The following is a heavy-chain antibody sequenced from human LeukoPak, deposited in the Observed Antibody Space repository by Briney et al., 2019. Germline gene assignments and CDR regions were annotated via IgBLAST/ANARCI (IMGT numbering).Heavy chain of an antibody. Sequence: ASVKVSCEASGYTFTGYYMHWVRQAPGQGFEWMGWINPNRGVTNYAQNFQGRVTMTRDTSISTAFMELTSLRPDDTAVYYGARDMLLDAWGQGTLVTVSS. CDR3: ARDMLLDA. CDR2: INPNRGVT. V-gene: IGHV1-2*02. CDR1: GYTFTGYY. J-gene: IGHJ5*02. D-gene: IGHD3-10*02.